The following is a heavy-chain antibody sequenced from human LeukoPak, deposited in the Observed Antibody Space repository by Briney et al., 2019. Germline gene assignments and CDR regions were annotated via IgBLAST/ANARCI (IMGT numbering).Heavy chain of an antibody. Sequence: GGSLRLSCAAAGFTFSSYWMHWVREAPGKGLVWVSRINSDGSSTSYADSVKGRFTISRDNSKNTLYLQMNRLRAEDTAVYYCAKVPLKAAPKHFDYWGQGTLVTVSS. J-gene: IGHJ4*02. CDR1: GFTFSSYW. CDR2: INSDGSST. CDR3: AKVPLKAAPKHFDY. D-gene: IGHD6-13*01. V-gene: IGHV3-74*01.